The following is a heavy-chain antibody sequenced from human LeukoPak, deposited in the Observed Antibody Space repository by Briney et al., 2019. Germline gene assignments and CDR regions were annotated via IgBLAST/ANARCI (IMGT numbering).Heavy chain of an antibody. J-gene: IGHJ3*01. CDR3: AKGIKYYSVASDHTFAD. D-gene: IGHD5-12*01. CDR2: ISYDGNNK. CDR1: GFRFSNYA. V-gene: IGHV3-30-3*01. Sequence: GGSLRLSCAASGFRFSNYALHWVRQAPGKGLEWVARISYDGNNKDYADAVKGRFTISRDNSKNTVDLQMNSLRPEDTAVYYCAKGIKYYSVASDHTFADWGQGTMVSVSS.